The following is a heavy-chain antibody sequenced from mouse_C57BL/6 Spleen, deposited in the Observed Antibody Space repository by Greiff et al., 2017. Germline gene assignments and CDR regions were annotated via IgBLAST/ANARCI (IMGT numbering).Heavy chain of an antibody. CDR3: AREDDTWYCDV. CDR2: IYPGSGST. CDR1: GYTFTSYW. J-gene: IGHJ1*03. D-gene: IGHD2-3*01. Sequence: QVQLQQPGAELVKPGASVKMSCKASGYTFTSYWITWVKQRPGQGLEWIGDIYPGSGSTNYNEKFKSKATLTVATSSSTAYMQLSSLTSEDSAVYYWAREDDTWYCDVWGTGTTVTVSS. V-gene: IGHV1-55*01.